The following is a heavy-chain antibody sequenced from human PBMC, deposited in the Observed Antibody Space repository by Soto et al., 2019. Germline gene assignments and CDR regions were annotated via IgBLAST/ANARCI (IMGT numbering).Heavy chain of an antibody. Sequence: SETLSLTCTVSGGSISSGDYYWSWIRQPPGKGLEWIGYIYYSGSTYYNPSLKSRVTISVDTSKNQFSLKLSSVTAADTAVYYCAGEMVRGGSVYWGQGTLVTVSS. J-gene: IGHJ4*02. CDR2: IYYSGST. V-gene: IGHV4-30-4*01. CDR3: AGEMVRGGSVY. CDR1: GGSISSGDYY. D-gene: IGHD3-10*01.